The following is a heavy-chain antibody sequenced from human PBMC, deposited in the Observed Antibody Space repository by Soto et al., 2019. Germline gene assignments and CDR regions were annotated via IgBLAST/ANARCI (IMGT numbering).Heavy chain of an antibody. D-gene: IGHD1-26*01. CDR1: GGSIRSGDYY. Sequence: QVQLQESGPGLVKPSQTLSLTCTVSGGSIRSGDYYWSWIRQPPGKVLEWIGYIYYSGSTYYNPSLKSRVTISVDTSKNQFSLKLISVTAADTAVYYCARVGGWELLRDYFDYWGQGTLVTVSS. CDR2: IYYSGST. V-gene: IGHV4-30-4*01. CDR3: ARVGGWELLRDYFDY. J-gene: IGHJ4*02.